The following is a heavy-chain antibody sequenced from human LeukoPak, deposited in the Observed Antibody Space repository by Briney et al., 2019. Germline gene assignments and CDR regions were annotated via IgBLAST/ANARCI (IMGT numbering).Heavy chain of an antibody. V-gene: IGHV3-53*01. Sequence: GGSLRLSCAASGFAVSDNYMSWVRQAPGKGLEWVSVFHSGGSRYYADSVKGRFTISRDNVKNTVSLQMNSLRGDDSAVYYCVVGSNGRQERFDFRGRRTMVTVSS. CDR3: VVGSNGRQERFDF. CDR1: GFAVSDNY. D-gene: IGHD2-8*01. CDR2: FHSGGSR. J-gene: IGHJ3*01.